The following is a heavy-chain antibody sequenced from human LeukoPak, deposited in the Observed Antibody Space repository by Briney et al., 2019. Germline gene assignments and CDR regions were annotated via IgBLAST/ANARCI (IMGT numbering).Heavy chain of an antibody. CDR2: INSDGNSI. CDR3: AREVLRGAGCQDY. D-gene: IGHD2-15*01. Sequence: GGSLRLSCAASGFTFSSYWMHWVRQAPGKGLVWVSRINSDGNSITYADSVKGRFTISRDNAKNTLYLQMNSLRAEDTAVYYCAREVLRGAGCQDYWGQGTLVTVSS. CDR1: GFTFSSYW. V-gene: IGHV3-74*03. J-gene: IGHJ4*02.